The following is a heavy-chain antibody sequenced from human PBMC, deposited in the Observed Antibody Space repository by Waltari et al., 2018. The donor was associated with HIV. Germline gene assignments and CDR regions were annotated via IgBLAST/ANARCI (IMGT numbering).Heavy chain of an antibody. D-gene: IGHD3-22*01. V-gene: IGHV1-2*02. Sequence: QVQLVQSGAEVKKPGASVKVSCKASGYSFTDYYMHWIRQAPGQGLEWVGWINPDRGGTNDAQKWQGRVTMTRDASINTVYIEVSSLRSDDTAVFFCARDTSGDTSGGNYWGQVTLVTGSS. CDR2: INPDRGGT. CDR3: ARDTSGDTSGGNY. J-gene: IGHJ4*02. CDR1: GYSFTDYY.